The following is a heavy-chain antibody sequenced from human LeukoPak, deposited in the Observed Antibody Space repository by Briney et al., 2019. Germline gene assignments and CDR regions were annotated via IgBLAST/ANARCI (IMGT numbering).Heavy chain of an antibody. Sequence: SQTLSLTCAVSGDSITSSSCNWSWIRQPPGKGLEWIGYISQSGNSYFTPSLTSRATISVDKSKNSFSLNLNFVTAADTAVYYCARDQVDYTIPDHFDSWGKGILVIVSS. CDR2: ISQSGNS. CDR3: ARDQVDYTIPDHFDS. J-gene: IGHJ4*02. CDR1: GDSITSSSCN. V-gene: IGHV4-30-2*01. D-gene: IGHD2-2*02.